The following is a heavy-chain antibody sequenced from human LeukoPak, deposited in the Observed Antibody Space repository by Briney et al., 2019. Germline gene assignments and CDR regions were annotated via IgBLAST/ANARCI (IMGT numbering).Heavy chain of an antibody. CDR2: IYYSGST. D-gene: IGHD3-10*01. V-gene: IGHV4-59*01. Sequence: PSETLSLTCTVSGDSISNYYWSWIRQPPGKGLEWIGYIYYSGSTNYNPSLKSRVTMSVDTSKNQFSLKLSSVTAADTAVYYCTRTPSPGTTGFDYWGQGTLVTVSS. CDR3: TRTPSPGTTGFDY. CDR1: GDSISNYY. J-gene: IGHJ4*02.